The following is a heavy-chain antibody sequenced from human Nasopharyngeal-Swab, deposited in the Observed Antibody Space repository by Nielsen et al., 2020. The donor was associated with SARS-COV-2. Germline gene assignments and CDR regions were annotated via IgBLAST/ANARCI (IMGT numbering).Heavy chain of an antibody. D-gene: IGHD6-13*01. Sequence: ASVKVSCKASRFTFSHYFMHWVRQAPGQGLEWMGVITPSGGATNYARKFRGRVTMTRDPSTSTVYLDLSSLKSEDTAVYFCASEPGGMAAPGKHFDPWGQGTLVTVSS. V-gene: IGHV1-46*01. CDR3: ASEPGGMAAPGKHFDP. CDR1: RFTFSHYF. CDR2: ITPSGGAT. J-gene: IGHJ5*02.